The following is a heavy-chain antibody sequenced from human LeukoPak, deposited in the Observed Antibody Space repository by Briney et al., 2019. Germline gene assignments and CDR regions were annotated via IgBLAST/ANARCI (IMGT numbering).Heavy chain of an antibody. CDR1: GGSIISYY. J-gene: IGHJ4*02. D-gene: IGHD2-15*01. Sequence: SETLSLTCTVSGGSIISYYKSWIRQPPGKGLEWIGYIYYSGITNYNPSLKSRVTISVDASKNKFSLKLSSVTAAGTAVYYCAREGSGPSWGYDYWGQGTLVTVSS. V-gene: IGHV4-59*01. CDR2: IYYSGIT. CDR3: AREGSGPSWGYDY.